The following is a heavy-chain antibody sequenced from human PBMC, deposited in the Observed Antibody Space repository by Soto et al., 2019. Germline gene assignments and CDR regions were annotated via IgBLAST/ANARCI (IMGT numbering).Heavy chain of an antibody. CDR3: ASIAARPPFSPFDD. CDR1: GGSISSGDYY. J-gene: IGHJ4*02. CDR2: IYYSGST. Sequence: SETLSLTCTVSGGSISSGDYYWSWIRQPPGKGLEWIGYIYYSGSTYYNPSLKSRVTISVDTFKNQFSLKLSSVTAADTAVYYCASIAARPPFSPFDDWGQGTLVTVSS. D-gene: IGHD6-6*01. V-gene: IGHV4-30-4*01.